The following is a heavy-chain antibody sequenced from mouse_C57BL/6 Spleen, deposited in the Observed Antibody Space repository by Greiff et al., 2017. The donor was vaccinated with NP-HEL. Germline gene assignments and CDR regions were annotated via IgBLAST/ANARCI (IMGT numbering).Heavy chain of an antibody. J-gene: IGHJ3*01. CDR3: ARALYHYGSSEFAY. D-gene: IGHD1-1*01. CDR1: GYTFTSYW. CDR2: IYPGSGST. Sequence: QVQLQQPGAELVKPGASVKMSCKASGYTFTSYWITWVKQRPGQGLEWIGDIYPGSGSTNYNEKFKSKATLTVDTSSSTAYMQLSSLTSEDSAVYYCARALYHYGSSEFAYWGQGTLVTVSA. V-gene: IGHV1-55*01.